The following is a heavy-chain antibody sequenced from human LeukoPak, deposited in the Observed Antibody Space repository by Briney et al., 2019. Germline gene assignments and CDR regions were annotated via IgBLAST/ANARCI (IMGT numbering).Heavy chain of an antibody. CDR3: ARGGHGDFHFDY. CDR2: IIPIFGTA. Sequence: SVKVSCKASGGTFSSYAISWVRQAPGQGLEWTGGIIPIFGTANYAQKFQGRVTITADESTSTAYMELSSLRSEDTAVYYCARGGHGDFHFDYWGQGTLVTVSS. CDR1: GGTFSSYA. V-gene: IGHV1-69*01. J-gene: IGHJ4*02. D-gene: IGHD4-17*01.